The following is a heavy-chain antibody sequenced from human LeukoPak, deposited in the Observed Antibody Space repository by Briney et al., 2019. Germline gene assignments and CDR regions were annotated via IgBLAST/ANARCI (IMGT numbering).Heavy chain of an antibody. CDR1: GGSISSSSYY. D-gene: IGHD4-17*01. J-gene: IGHJ3*02. V-gene: IGHV4-39*01. Sequence: SETLSLTCTVSGGSISSSSYYWGWIRQPPGKGLEWIGSIYYSGSTYYNPSLKSRVTISVDTSKNQFSLKLSSVTAADTAVYYCARHVDDYGDYRGAFDIWGQGTMVTVSS. CDR2: IYYSGST. CDR3: ARHVDDYGDYRGAFDI.